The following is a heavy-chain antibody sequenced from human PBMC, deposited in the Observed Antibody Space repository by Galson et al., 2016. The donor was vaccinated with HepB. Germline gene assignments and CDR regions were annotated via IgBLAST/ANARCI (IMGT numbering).Heavy chain of an antibody. CDR1: GFRLNDYS. Sequence: SLRLSCAASGFRLNDYSVNWVRQAPGKGLEWLSYISSRGTAIYYVESAMGRFTISRDKAKNSVYLQMNSLRGDDTAVYYCARSVAKWGPLEYWGQGTLVSVSS. CDR2: ISSRGTAI. V-gene: IGHV3-48*03. J-gene: IGHJ4*02. CDR3: ARSVAKWGPLEY. D-gene: IGHD1-26*01.